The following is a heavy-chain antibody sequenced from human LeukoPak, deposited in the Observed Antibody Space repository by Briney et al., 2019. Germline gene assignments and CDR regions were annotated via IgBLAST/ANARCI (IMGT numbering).Heavy chain of an antibody. J-gene: IGHJ6*02. D-gene: IGHD3-22*01. CDR2: ISWNSGSI. CDR1: GFTFDDYA. CDR3: AKETYYYDSSGYYSHYHYYGMDV. V-gene: IGHV3-9*01. Sequence: GRSLRLSCAASGFTFDDYAMHWVRQAPGKGLEWVSGISWNSGSIGYADSVKGRFTISRDNAKNSLYLQMNSLRAEDTALYYCAKETYYYDSSGYYSHYHYYGMDVWGQGTTVTVSS.